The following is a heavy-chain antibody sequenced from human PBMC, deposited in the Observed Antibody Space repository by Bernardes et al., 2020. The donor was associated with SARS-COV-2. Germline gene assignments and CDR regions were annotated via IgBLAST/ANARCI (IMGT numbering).Heavy chain of an antibody. CDR3: AIPPTNYDRYGMDV. Sequence: GSVKVSCKASGYTFTGYYMHWVRQAPGQGLEWMGWINPNSGGTNYAQKFQGRVTMTRDTSISTAYMELSSLRSDDTAVYYCAIPPTNYDRYGMDVWGQGTTVTVSS. D-gene: IGHD3-22*01. CDR1: GYTFTGYY. V-gene: IGHV1-2*02. CDR2: INPNSGGT. J-gene: IGHJ6*02.